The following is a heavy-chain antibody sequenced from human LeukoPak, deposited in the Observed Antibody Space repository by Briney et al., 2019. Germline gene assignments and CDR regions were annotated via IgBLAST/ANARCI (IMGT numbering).Heavy chain of an antibody. CDR2: ISSSATTI. V-gene: IGHV3-48*01. CDR1: GFIFSSYS. J-gene: IGHJ4*02. Sequence: GGSLRLSCAASGFIFSSYSMNWVRQAPGKGLQWVSYISSSATTIYYADSVKGRFTVSRDNAKNSLYLLMNSLTAEDTAIYYCARGPSSQLRADYWGQGTLVTVSS. D-gene: IGHD1-1*01. CDR3: ARGPSSQLRADY.